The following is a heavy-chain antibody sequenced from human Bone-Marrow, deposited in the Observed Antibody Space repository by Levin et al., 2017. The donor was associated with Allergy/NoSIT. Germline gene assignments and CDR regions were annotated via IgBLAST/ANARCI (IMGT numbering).Heavy chain of an antibody. Sequence: ASVKVSCAASGFTISDHAMSWVRQAPGKGLEWVSGLGRGGSSTYYADSVKGRFTISRDNSNNTLALQMNSLKVEDTAVYYCARGGYTYGSGLWGQGTLVSVSS. CDR2: LGRGGSST. CDR1: GFTISDHA. D-gene: IGHD5-18*01. V-gene: IGHV3-23*01. J-gene: IGHJ1*01. CDR3: ARGGYTYGSGL.